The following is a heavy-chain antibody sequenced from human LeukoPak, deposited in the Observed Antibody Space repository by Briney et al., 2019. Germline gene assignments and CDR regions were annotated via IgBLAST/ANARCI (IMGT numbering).Heavy chain of an antibody. D-gene: IGHD3-22*01. V-gene: IGHV3-66*04. J-gene: IGHJ6*02. Sequence: GGSLRLSCAASGFTVSSNYMNWVRQAPGKGLEWVSVYSGGSAYYADSVKGRFTISRDNSKNTLYLQMNSLRAEDTAVYYCARRKTPFYDSSSTGEYYYYGLDVWGQGTTVTVSS. CDR1: GFTVSSNY. CDR2: YSGGSA. CDR3: ARRKTPFYDSSSTGEYYYYGLDV.